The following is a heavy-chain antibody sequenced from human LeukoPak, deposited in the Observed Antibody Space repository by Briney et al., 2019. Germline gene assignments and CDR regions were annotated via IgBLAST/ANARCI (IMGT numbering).Heavy chain of an antibody. CDR3: AKDPDLLRWVPKYAFDI. V-gene: IGHV3-30*02. Sequence: GGSLRLSCAASGFTFSSYGVHWVRQAPGKGLEWVAFIRCDGSNKYYADSVKGRFTISRDNSKNTLYLQMNSLRAEDTAVYYCAKDPDLLRWVPKYAFDIWGQGTMVTVSS. CDR2: IRCDGSNK. D-gene: IGHD2-21*01. J-gene: IGHJ3*02. CDR1: GFTFSSYG.